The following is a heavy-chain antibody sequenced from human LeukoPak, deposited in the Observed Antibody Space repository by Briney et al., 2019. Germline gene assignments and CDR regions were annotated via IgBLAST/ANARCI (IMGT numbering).Heavy chain of an antibody. D-gene: IGHD3-22*01. Sequence: SETLSLTCTVSGGSITSSNFYWGWIRQPPGKGLEWIGSIYYTGSTYYKPSLKGRLTISVDTSKNQFSLKLTSVTAADTAVYYCARGGSSGYYYGWGQGTLVTVSS. CDR1: GGSITSSNFY. CDR3: ARGGSSGYYYG. CDR2: IYYTGST. J-gene: IGHJ4*02. V-gene: IGHV4-39*07.